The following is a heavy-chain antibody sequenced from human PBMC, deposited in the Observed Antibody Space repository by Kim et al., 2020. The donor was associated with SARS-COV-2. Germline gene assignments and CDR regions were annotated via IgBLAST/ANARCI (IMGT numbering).Heavy chain of an antibody. J-gene: IGHJ6*02. Sequence: SETLSLTCTVSGGSISSSSYYWGWIRQPPGKGLEWIGRINYSGGTYYNPSLKSGVTISVDTSRNQFSLKLSPVTAAETAGYYCAENFLPAGLDVGGQGT. CDR2: INYSGGT. V-gene: IGHV4-39*01. CDR3: AENFLPAGLDV. D-gene: IGHD3-3*01. CDR1: GGSISSSSYY.